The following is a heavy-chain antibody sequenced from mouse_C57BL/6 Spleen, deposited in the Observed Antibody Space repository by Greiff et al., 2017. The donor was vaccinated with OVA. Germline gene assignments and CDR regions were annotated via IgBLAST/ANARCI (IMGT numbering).Heavy chain of an antibody. J-gene: IGHJ2*01. D-gene: IGHD2-3*01. CDR3: ARVDGYYDY. V-gene: IGHV5-16*01. CDR1: GFTFSNYY. Sequence: EVQVVESEGGLVQPGSSMKLSCTASGFTFSNYYMAWVRQVPETGLEWVAHINYDGSSTYYLDSLKSRFIISSDNAKNTQYLQMRSLKSEDTATYDCARVDGYYDYWGQGTTLTVSS. CDR2: INYDGSST.